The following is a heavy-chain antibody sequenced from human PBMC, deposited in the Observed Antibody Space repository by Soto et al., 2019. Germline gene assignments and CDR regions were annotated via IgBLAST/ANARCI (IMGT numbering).Heavy chain of an antibody. V-gene: IGHV4-4*02. Sequence: QVRLQASGPGLVKASETLSLTCTVTGTSITSSNWWSWVRQSPEKGLEWIGKIYHSGSTNYNPSLKSRVIMSVDRSKNQFSLTLSSVTAADTDVYYCARGADYSDYAACFDPWGLGTLVTVSS. J-gene: IGHJ5*02. D-gene: IGHD4-17*01. CDR3: ARGADYSDYAACFDP. CDR2: IYHSGST. CDR1: GTSITSSNW.